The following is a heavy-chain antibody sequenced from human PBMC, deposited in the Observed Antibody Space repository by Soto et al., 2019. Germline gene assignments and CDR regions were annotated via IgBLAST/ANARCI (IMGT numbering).Heavy chain of an antibody. D-gene: IGHD3-16*02. CDR1: GGSINYGEFY. V-gene: IGHV4-31*03. CDR3: ARIRFHLGEFSRTGCDP. Sequence: QVQLQESGPGLVKASQTLSLTCRLSGGSINYGEFYWNWIRQSPGEGLKWIGYIYSSGRTHYNPSLTSRVTISLDTANNLLSLRLSSVTAADTAAYYCARIRFHLGEFSRTGCDPWGRGTLVPVSS. J-gene: IGHJ5*02. CDR2: IYSSGRT.